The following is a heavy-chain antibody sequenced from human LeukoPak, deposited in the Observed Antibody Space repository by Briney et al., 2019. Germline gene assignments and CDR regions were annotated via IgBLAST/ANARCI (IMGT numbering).Heavy chain of an antibody. V-gene: IGHV3-20*04. CDR2: INWNGGST. D-gene: IGHD4-17*01. Sequence: GGSLRLSCAASGFTFDNYGMSWVRQAPGKGLEWVSGINWNGGSTGYADSVKGRFTISRDNAKNSLYLQMNSLRAEDTAVYYCARASDYGDYEGIAPLLGYWGQGTLVTVSS. J-gene: IGHJ4*02. CDR1: GFTFDNYG. CDR3: ARASDYGDYEGIAPLLGY.